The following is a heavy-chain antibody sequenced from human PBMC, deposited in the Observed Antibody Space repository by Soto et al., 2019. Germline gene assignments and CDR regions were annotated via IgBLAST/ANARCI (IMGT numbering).Heavy chain of an antibody. CDR1: GFTCSRAS. CDR3: ARVAY. Sequence: SXEASGFTCSRASMNSVRQVPGNGLEWVASISSGSSDTWYADSVKGRFIISRDNAQNSLFLQMNTLRPEDTAMYYCARVAYWGPGTQVTVSS. J-gene: IGHJ4*02. V-gene: IGHV3-21*01. CDR2: ISSGSSDT.